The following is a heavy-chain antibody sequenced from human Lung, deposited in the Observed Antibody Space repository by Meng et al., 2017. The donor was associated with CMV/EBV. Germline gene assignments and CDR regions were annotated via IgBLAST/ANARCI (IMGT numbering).Heavy chain of an antibody. CDR2: INQDGSQK. J-gene: IGHJ6*02. Sequence: GESLKISCAASGFTFSSHWMTWVRQAPGKGLEWVANINQDGSQKNYVDSVKGRFTISRDNAKNSLFLQMNSRRAEDTAVYYCARVAAAGRGMDVWGQGTTVTVSS. D-gene: IGHD6-13*01. CDR1: GFTFSSHW. V-gene: IGHV3-7*04. CDR3: ARVAAAGRGMDV.